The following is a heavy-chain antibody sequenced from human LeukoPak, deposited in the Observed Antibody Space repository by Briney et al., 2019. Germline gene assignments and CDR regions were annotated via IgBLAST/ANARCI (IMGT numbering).Heavy chain of an antibody. D-gene: IGHD6-19*01. CDR3: ARETSLAGFASGLGFNY. CDR1: GGSISSFY. CDR2: IYGSGNT. V-gene: IGHV4-59*01. J-gene: IGHJ4*02. Sequence: SETLSLTCTVSGGSISSFYWSWIRQPPGKGLEWIGYIYGSGNTNYDPSLKSRVTMSIDTSKNQFSLKLTSVTAADTATYYCARETSLAGFASGLGFNYWGQGILVTVSS.